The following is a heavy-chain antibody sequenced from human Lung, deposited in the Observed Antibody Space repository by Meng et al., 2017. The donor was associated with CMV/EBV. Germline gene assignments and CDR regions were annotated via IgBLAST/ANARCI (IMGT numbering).Heavy chain of an antibody. CDR2: IKQDGSQK. J-gene: IGHJ3*02. CDR1: EFTFSEYW. Sequence: GGSLRLSCAASEFTFSEYWMNWVRQAPGKGLEWVANIKQDGSQKYYVDSVKGRFTISRDNAKNSLYLQMNSLRAEDTAVYYCVTDLRPYSFLSNVAFDMWGQGTMVXVSS. D-gene: IGHD2-21*01. V-gene: IGHV3-7*01. CDR3: VTDLRPYSFLSNVAFDM.